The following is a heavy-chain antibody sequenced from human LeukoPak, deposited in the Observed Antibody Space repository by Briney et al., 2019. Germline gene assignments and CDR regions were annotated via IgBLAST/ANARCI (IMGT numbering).Heavy chain of an antibody. D-gene: IGHD3-10*01. J-gene: IGHJ4*02. Sequence: TETLSLTCTVSGGSISSYYWSWIRQPPGKGLEWIGYIYYSGSTNYNPSLKSRVTISVDTSKNQFSLKLSSVTAADTAVYYCARSPRVRSGSYSDYWGQGTLVTVSS. CDR2: IYYSGST. V-gene: IGHV4-59*01. CDR3: ARSPRVRSGSYSDY. CDR1: GGSISSYY.